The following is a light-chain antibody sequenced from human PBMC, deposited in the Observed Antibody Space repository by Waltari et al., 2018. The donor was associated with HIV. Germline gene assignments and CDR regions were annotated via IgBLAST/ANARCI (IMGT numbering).Light chain of an antibody. CDR1: SSNIGNNY. CDR3: GTWDSGLSVVV. Sequence: QSVLTQPPSVSAAPGQTVTITCSGTSSNIGNNYVSLYQHLPGTAPQLLIYDNKKRPSGIPDRFSASKSGTSATLDITGLQTGDEADYYCGTWDSGLSVVVFGEGTKLTVL. V-gene: IGLV1-51*01. CDR2: DNK. J-gene: IGLJ2*01.